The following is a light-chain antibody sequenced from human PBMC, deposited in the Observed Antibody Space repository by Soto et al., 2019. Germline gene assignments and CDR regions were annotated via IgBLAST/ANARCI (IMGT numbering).Light chain of an antibody. J-gene: IGKJ1*01. CDR3: QQRGNWWT. Sequence: EVVLTQSPAPLSLSPGERATLSCRASQSVSIYFAWYQHKPGQAPRLLIYDATNRATGIPARFSGSGSGTDFTLTISSLETEEFAVYYCQQRGNWWTFGRGTKVEIK. CDR2: DAT. V-gene: IGKV3-11*01. CDR1: QSVSIY.